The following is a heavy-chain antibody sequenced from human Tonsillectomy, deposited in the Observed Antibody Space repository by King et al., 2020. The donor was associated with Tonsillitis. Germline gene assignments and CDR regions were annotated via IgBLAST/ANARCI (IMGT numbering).Heavy chain of an antibody. D-gene: IGHD3-16*02. CDR3: ARDAVGGVTVIIPSFFDY. J-gene: IGHJ4*02. CDR2: ISSSSSYI. V-gene: IGHV3-21*01. Sequence: VQLVESGGGLVKPGGSLRLSCAASGFTFSSYSMNWVRQAPGKGLEWVSSISSSSSYIYYADSVKGRFTISRDNAKNSLYLQMNSLRAEDTAVYYCARDAVGGVTVIIPSFFDYWGQGTLVTVSS. CDR1: GFTFSSYS.